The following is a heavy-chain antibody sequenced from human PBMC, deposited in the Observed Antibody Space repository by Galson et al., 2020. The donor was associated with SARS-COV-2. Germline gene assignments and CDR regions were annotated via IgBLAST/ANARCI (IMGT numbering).Heavy chain of an antibody. V-gene: IGHV5-51*01. Sequence: KVSCKASGDSFTSYWISWVRQMPGKGLEWMGIIYPGDSDTKYSQSFQGQVTISADKSISTAYLQWSSLKASVTAMYYCARHLAVSAGIRFALHMDVWGKGTTVTVSS. CDR3: ARHLAVSAGIRFALHMDV. D-gene: IGHD6-13*01. CDR2: IYPGDSDT. CDR1: GDSFTSYW. J-gene: IGHJ6*03.